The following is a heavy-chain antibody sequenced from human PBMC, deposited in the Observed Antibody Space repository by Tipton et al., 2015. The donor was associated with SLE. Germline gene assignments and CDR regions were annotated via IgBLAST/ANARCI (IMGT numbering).Heavy chain of an antibody. CDR3: ARDGDVFDI. Sequence: SLRLSCAASGFTFGMYWMHWVRQVPGKGLVWVSRINSDGSSTNYADSVEGRFTISRDNGKNTLYLQMNSLRAEDTAVYYCARDGDVFDIWGQGTMVTVSS. J-gene: IGHJ3*02. V-gene: IGHV3-74*01. CDR2: INSDGSST. CDR1: GFTFGMYW.